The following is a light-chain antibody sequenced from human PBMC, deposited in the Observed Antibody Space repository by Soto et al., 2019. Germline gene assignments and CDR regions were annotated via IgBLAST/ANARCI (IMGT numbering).Light chain of an antibody. CDR2: DVS. CDR1: SSDIAVYNF. J-gene: IGLJ3*02. V-gene: IGLV2-14*03. CDR3: SSYTTSLTRV. Sequence: QSVLTQPASVSGSPGQSITISCIGTSSDIAVYNFVSWYQQHPGRAPKLLIYDVSNRPSGVSDRFSGSKSGNTASLTISGLQSEDEADYYCSSYTTSLTRVFGGGTKLTVL.